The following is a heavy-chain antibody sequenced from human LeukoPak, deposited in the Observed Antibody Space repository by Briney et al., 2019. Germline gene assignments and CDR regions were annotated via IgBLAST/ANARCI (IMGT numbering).Heavy chain of an antibody. CDR1: GFTFSNYA. Sequence: PGGSLRLSCAASGFTFSNYAMTWVRQAPGKGLEWVSGISGSGDSTYYADSVKGRFTISRDNSKNTLYLQMNSLRAEDTAVYYCAKNTLGGSYSPLGYWGQGTLVTVSS. CDR2: ISGSGDST. D-gene: IGHD1-26*01. J-gene: IGHJ4*02. CDR3: AKNTLGGSYSPLGY. V-gene: IGHV3-23*01.